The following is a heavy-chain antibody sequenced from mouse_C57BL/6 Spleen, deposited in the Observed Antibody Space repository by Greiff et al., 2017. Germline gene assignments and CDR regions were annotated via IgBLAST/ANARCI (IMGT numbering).Heavy chain of an antibody. V-gene: IGHV5-17*01. CDR3: ARGENYYGSSPDY. J-gene: IGHJ2*01. CDR2: ISSGSSTI. Sequence: EVQVVESGGGLVKPGGSLKLSCAASGFTFSDYGMHWVRQAPEKGLEWVAYISSGSSTIYYADTVKGRFTISRDNAKNTLFLQMTSLRSEDTAMYYCARGENYYGSSPDYWGQGTTLTVSS. D-gene: IGHD1-1*01. CDR1: GFTFSDYG.